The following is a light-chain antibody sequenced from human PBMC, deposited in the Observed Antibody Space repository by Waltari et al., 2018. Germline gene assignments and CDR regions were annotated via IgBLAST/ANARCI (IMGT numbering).Light chain of an antibody. V-gene: IGLV3-1*01. Sequence: SYELTQPPSVSVSPGQTASITCSGAKLGDTYACWYQQKPGQSPVLVIYQDTKRPSGIPERFSGSNSGNTATLTISGTQAMDEADYYCQAWDSSTPYVFGPGTKVTVL. CDR2: QDT. CDR3: QAWDSSTPYV. CDR1: KLGDTY. J-gene: IGLJ1*01.